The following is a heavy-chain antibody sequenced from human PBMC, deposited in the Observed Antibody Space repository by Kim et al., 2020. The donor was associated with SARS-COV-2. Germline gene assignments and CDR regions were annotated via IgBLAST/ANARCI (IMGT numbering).Heavy chain of an antibody. V-gene: IGHV3-74*01. CDR2: IYTDGTRT. CDR3: ARGDRVGYYLDY. CDR1: GFTFSDYW. J-gene: IGHJ4*02. Sequence: GGSLRLSCAASGFTFSDYWMHWVRQAPGNGLVWVSRIYTDGTRTAYADSVTGRFTISRDNAKNTVYLQMNSLRAEDTAVYYCARGDRVGYYLDYWGQGILVPVPS. D-gene: IGHD3-10*01.